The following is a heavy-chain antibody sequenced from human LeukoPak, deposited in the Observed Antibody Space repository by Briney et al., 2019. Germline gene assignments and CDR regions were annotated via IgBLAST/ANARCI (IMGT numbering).Heavy chain of an antibody. CDR2: IYYSGST. D-gene: IGHD6-13*01. CDR3: ARVWAYSSSWYAFDI. V-gene: IGHV4-59*01. J-gene: IGHJ3*02. CDR1: GGSISSYY. Sequence: PSETLSLTCTVSGGSISSYYWSWIRQPPGKGLEWIGYIYYSGSTNYNPSLKSRVTISVDTSKNQFSLKLSSVTAADTAVYYCARVWAYSSSWYAFDIWGQGTMVTVSS.